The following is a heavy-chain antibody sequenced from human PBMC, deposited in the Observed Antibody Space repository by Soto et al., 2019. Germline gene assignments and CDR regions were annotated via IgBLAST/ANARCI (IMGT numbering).Heavy chain of an antibody. CDR2: INTYNGMT. J-gene: IGHJ4*02. D-gene: IGHD5-12*01. Sequence: QVQLVQSGGEVKKPGASVTVSCKASGYTFINYHITWVRQAPGQGLEWMAWINTYNGMTDYAQRFQGRVTMTRDTCTSTAYMEMMNRGSDDTAVYFCAKSPRGEMATDWGQGTMVTVSS. V-gene: IGHV1-18*01. CDR3: AKSPRGEMATD. CDR1: GYTFINYH.